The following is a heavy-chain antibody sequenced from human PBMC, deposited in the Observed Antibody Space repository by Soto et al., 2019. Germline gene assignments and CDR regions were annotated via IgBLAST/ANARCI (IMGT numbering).Heavy chain of an antibody. V-gene: IGHV3-53*01. CDR3: ARVRLTRSYYYGMDV. CDR2: IYSGGST. CDR1: GFTVSSNY. J-gene: IGHJ6*02. D-gene: IGHD4-17*01. Sequence: PGGSLRLSCAASGFTVSSNYMSWVRQAPGRGLEWVSVIYSGGSTYYADSVKGRFTISRDNSKNTLYLQMNSLRAEDTAVYYCARVRLTRSYYYGMDVWGHGTTVTVSS.